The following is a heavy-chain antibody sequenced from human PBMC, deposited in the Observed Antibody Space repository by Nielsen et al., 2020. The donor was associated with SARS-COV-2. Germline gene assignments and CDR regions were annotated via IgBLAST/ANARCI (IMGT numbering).Heavy chain of an antibody. J-gene: IGHJ6*02. V-gene: IGHV4-30-4*01. CDR3: ARDAYGDSSYYSYGLDV. CDR1: GGSISGSDYY. CDR2: IYYSGST. Sequence: TLSLTCSVSGGSISGSDYYWTWIRQSPGKGLEWIGYIYYSGSTYYNPSLKGRVTMSVDTFENQFSLELSSVTAADTAVYYCARDAYGDSSYYSYGLDVWGQGTTVTVSS. D-gene: IGHD4-17*01.